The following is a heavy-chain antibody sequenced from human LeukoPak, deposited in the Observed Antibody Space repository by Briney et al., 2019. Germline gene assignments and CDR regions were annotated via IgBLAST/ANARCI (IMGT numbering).Heavy chain of an antibody. J-gene: IGHJ4*02. CDR2: IYPGDSDT. D-gene: IGHD2-2*01. Sequence: GESLKISCKGSGYRFTSYWIAWVRRTPGKGLEWMGSIYPGDSDTRYSPSFQGQVTISADKSISTAYLQWRGLKASDTAMYYCARLGTAVIARFFDYWGQGSLVTVSS. CDR3: ARLGTAVIARFFDY. V-gene: IGHV5-51*01. CDR1: GYRFTSYW.